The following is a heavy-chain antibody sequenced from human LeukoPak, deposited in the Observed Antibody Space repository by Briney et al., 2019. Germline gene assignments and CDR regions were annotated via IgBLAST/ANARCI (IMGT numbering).Heavy chain of an antibody. CDR3: ARQTGTTRYGMDV. V-gene: IGHV4-61*08. Sequence: SETLSLTCTVSGGSISSGGYYWSWIRQHPGKGLEWIGYIYYSGSTNYNPSLKSRVTISVDTSKNQFSLKLSSVTAADTAVYYCARQTGTTRYGMDVWGQGTTVTVSS. CDR1: GGSISSGGYY. CDR2: IYYSGST. J-gene: IGHJ6*02. D-gene: IGHD1-7*01.